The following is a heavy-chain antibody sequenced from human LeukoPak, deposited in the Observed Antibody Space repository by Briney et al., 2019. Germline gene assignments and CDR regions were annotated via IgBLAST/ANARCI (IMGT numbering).Heavy chain of an antibody. CDR2: IYYSGST. J-gene: IGHJ1*01. V-gene: IGHV4-59*01. CDR1: GGSISNYY. D-gene: IGHD2-2*02. Sequence: SETLSLTCTVSGGSISNYYWNWIRQPPGKGLEWIGYIYYSGSTNYNPSLKSRVTISVDTSKNQFSLKLSSVTAADTAVYYCATVEGYCTSTSCYRAYFQHLDQGTLVTVSS. CDR3: ATVEGYCTSTSCYRAYFQH.